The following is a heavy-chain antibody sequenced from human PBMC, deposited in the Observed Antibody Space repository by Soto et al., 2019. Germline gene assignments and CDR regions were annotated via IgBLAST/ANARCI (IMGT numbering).Heavy chain of an antibody. D-gene: IGHD2-15*01. CDR3: ARLYCSGGSCYLYFDY. CDR1: GFTFSSYS. V-gene: IGHV3-48*02. CDR2: ISSSSSTI. J-gene: IGHJ4*02. Sequence: GGSLRLSCAASGFTFSSYSMNWVRQAPGKGLEWVSYISSSSSTIYYADSVKGRFTISRDNAKNSLYLQMNSLRDEDTAVYYCARLYCSGGSCYLYFDYWGQGTLVTVSS.